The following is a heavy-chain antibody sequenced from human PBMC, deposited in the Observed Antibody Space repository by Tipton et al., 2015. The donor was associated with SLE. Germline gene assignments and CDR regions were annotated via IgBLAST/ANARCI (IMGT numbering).Heavy chain of an antibody. J-gene: IGHJ3*02. Sequence: TLSLTCTVSGGSISSYYWSWIRQPPGKGLEWIGYIYYSGSTNYNPSLKSRVTISIHTSKNEFTLKLSSVTAADTAVYYCARHDGLWDAFDIWGQGTMVTVSS. D-gene: IGHD3/OR15-3a*01. CDR3: ARHDGLWDAFDI. V-gene: IGHV4-59*08. CDR1: GGSISSYY. CDR2: IYYSGST.